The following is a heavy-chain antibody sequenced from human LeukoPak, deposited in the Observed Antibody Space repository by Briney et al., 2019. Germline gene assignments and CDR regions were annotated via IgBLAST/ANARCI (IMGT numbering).Heavy chain of an antibody. CDR3: ARDDIYDYVWGSYRTFDY. Sequence: PSETLSLTCTVSGYSISSGYYWGWIRQPPGKGLEWIGSIYHSGSTYYNPSLKSRVTISVDTSKNQFSLKLSSVTAADTAVYYCARDDIYDYVWGSYRTFDYWGQGTLVTVSS. D-gene: IGHD3-16*02. CDR2: IYHSGST. J-gene: IGHJ4*02. V-gene: IGHV4-38-2*02. CDR1: GYSISSGYY.